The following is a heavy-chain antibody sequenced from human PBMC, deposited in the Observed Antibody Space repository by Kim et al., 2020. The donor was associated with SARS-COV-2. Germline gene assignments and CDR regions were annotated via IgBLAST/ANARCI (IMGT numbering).Heavy chain of an antibody. J-gene: IGHJ4*02. D-gene: IGHD1-26*01. CDR2: ISYDGSNK. V-gene: IGHV3-30*18. CDR3: AKSFSWSYFGYDY. Sequence: GGSLRLSCAASGFTFNTYGMHWVRQAPGKGLEWVAVISYDGSNKYYADSVKGRFTISRDNSKNTLYLQMNSLRIEDTAVYYCAKSFSWSYFGYDYWGQGTLVTVSS. CDR1: GFTFNTYG.